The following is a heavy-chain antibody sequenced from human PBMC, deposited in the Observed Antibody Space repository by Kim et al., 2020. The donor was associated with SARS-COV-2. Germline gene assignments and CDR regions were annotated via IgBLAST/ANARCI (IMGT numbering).Heavy chain of an antibody. Sequence: YYADSVKGRFTISKDFSKNMVYMQINNLRVEDTAVYYCAKRETSSWSYIDYWGQGTLVSVSS. D-gene: IGHD6-19*01. J-gene: IGHJ4*02. CDR3: AKRETSSWSYIDY. V-gene: IGHV3-23*01.